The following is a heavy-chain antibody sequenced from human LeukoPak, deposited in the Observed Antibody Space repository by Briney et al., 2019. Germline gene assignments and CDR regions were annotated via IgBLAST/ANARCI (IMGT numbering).Heavy chain of an antibody. V-gene: IGHV3-53*01. CDR3: ARVGVTFGGVILYYFDY. CDR1: GSTVSSNY. J-gene: IGHJ4*02. D-gene: IGHD3-16*01. Sequence: GGSLRLSCAASGSTVSSNYMSWVRQAPGKGLEWVSVIYSGGSTYYADSVKGRFTISRDNSKNTLYLQMNSLRAEDTAVYYCARVGVTFGGVILYYFDYWGQGTLVTVSS. CDR2: IYSGGST.